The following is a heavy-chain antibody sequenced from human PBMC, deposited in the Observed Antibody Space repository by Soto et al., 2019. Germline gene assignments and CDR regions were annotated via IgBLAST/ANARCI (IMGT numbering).Heavy chain of an antibody. V-gene: IGHV3-48*02. CDR1: GFTFSSYS. CDR2: ISSSSSTI. Sequence: GGSLRLSCAASGFTFSSYSMNWVRQAPGKGLEWVSYISSSSSTIYYADSVKGRFTISRDNAKNSLYLQMNSLRDEDTAVYYCARDPISVYNWDDFDEYWCQGRLVTVPS. D-gene: IGHD1-20*01. CDR3: ARDPISVYNWDDFDEY. J-gene: IGHJ4*02.